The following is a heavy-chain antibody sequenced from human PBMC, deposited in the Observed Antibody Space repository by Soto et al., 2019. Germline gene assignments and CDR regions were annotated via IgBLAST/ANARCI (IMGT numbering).Heavy chain of an antibody. V-gene: IGHV4-59*01. CDR1: GGSISGYF. CDR2: IYNKGNT. D-gene: IGHD7-27*01. J-gene: IGHJ5*02. Sequence: QVQLQESGPGLVKPSETLSLTCTVSGGSISGYFWSWIRQPPGKGLEWIGDIYNKGNTNYNPSLQSRVTLSVDTSKNQFSLKLSSVTAADTAVYYCARDGGRGTWGRFDPWGQGTLVTVSS. CDR3: ARDGGRGTWGRFDP.